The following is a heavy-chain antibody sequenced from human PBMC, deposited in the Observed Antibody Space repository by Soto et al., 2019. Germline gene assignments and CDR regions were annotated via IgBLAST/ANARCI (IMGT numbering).Heavy chain of an antibody. V-gene: IGHV1-69*01. J-gene: IGHJ6*02. CDR3: ARAVAERYYYYYGMDV. CDR2: IIPIFGTA. D-gene: IGHD6-19*01. Sequence: QVQLVQSEAEVKKPGASVKVSCKASGGTFSRYAISWVRQAPGQGLEWMGGIIPIFGTANYAQKFQGRVTITADEPTSTAYMELSSLRSEATAVYYCARAVAERYYYYYGMDVWGQGTTVTVAS. CDR1: GGTFSRYA.